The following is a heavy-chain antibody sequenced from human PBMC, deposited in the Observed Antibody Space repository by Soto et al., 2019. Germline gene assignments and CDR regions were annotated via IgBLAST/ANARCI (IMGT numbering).Heavy chain of an antibody. J-gene: IGHJ3*02. V-gene: IGHV4-39*01. D-gene: IGHD6-13*01. CDR3: ARHNSGSSWSDAFDI. CDR2: IYYSGST. Sequence: QLQLQESGPGLVKPSETLSLTCTVSGGSISSSSYYWGWIRQPPGKGLEWIGSIYYSGSTYYNPSLKSRVTTSVDTSKNQFSLKLSSVTAADTAVYYCARHNSGSSWSDAFDIWGQGTMVTVSS. CDR1: GGSISSSSYY.